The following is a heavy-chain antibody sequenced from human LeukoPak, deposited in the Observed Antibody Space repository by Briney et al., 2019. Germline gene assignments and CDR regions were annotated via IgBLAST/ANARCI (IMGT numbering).Heavy chain of an antibody. D-gene: IGHD2-2*01. V-gene: IGHV1-18*01. J-gene: IGHJ6*02. CDR2: ISAYNGNT. Sequence: ASVKVSYKASGYTFTSYGISWVRQAPGQGLEWMGWISAYNGNTNYAQKLQGRVTMTTDTSTSTAYMELRSLRSDDTAVYYCARDHCSSTSCYFSYYYYGMDVWGQGTTVTVSS. CDR1: GYTFTSYG. CDR3: ARDHCSSTSCYFSYYYYGMDV.